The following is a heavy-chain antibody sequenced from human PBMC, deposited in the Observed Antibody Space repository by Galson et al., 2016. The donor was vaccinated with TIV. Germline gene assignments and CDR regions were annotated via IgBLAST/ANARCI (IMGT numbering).Heavy chain of an antibody. D-gene: IGHD3-3*01. V-gene: IGHV5-51*01. Sequence: QSGAEVKKPGEALKISCKGSGYPFSSWWIAWVRQMPGKGLEWMGKIDPDDSETRYSPSFQGQVTISVDKSTRTAFLQWRSLKASDTGMYYCARQAGRGYGLAVWGRGTTVIVS. CDR1: GYPFSSWW. CDR2: IDPDDSET. CDR3: ARQAGRGYGLAV. J-gene: IGHJ6*02.